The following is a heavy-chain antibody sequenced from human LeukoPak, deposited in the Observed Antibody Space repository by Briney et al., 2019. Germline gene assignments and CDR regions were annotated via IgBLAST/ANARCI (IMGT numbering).Heavy chain of an antibody. Sequence: ASVKVSCKASGYTFTSYAMNWVRQAPGQGLEWMGWINTNTGNPTYAQGFTGRFVFSLDTSVSTAYLQISSLKAEDTAVYYCARGSLVRGVNYYYGMDVWGQGTTVTVSS. CDR3: ARGSLVRGVNYYYGMDV. CDR1: GYTFTSYA. V-gene: IGHV7-4-1*02. D-gene: IGHD3-10*01. CDR2: INTNTGNP. J-gene: IGHJ6*02.